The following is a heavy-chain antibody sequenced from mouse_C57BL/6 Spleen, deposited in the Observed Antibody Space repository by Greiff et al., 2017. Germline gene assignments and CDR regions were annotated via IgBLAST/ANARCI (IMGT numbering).Heavy chain of an antibody. CDR3: ARQEGFKVVPYYFDY. D-gene: IGHD1-1*01. V-gene: IGHV1-39*01. Sequence: VHVKQSGPELVKPGASVKISCKASGYSFTDYNMNWVKQSNGKSLEWIGVINPNYGTTSYNQKFKGKATLTVDQSSSTAYMQLNSLTSEDSAVYYCARQEGFKVVPYYFDYWGQGTTLTVSS. CDR1: GYSFTDYN. CDR2: INPNYGTT. J-gene: IGHJ2*01.